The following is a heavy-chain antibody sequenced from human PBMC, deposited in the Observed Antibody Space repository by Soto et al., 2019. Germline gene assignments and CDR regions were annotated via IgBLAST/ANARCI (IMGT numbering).Heavy chain of an antibody. CDR2: IYYSGST. CDR3: ARDQGPTFSETGAFDI. Sequence: TLSLTCTVSGGSISSGGYYWSWIRQHPGKGLEWIGYIYYSGSTYYNPSLKGRVTISVDTSKNQFSLKLSSVTAADTAVYYCARDQGPTFSETGAFDIWGQGTMVTVSS. D-gene: IGHD6-19*01. V-gene: IGHV4-31*03. J-gene: IGHJ3*02. CDR1: GGSISSGGYY.